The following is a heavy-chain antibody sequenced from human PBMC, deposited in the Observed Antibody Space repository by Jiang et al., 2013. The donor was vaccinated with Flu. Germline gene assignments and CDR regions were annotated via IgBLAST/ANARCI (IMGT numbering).Heavy chain of an antibody. CDR1: GFTFSSYA. J-gene: IGHJ3*02. CDR3: AKDGDGYNLWGIQGKNDAFDI. D-gene: IGHD5-24*01. V-gene: IGHV3-23*01. Sequence: GGGLVQPGGSLRLSCAASGFTFSSYAMSWVRQAPGKGLEWVSAISGSGGSTYYADSVKGRFTISRDNSKNTLYLQMNSLRAEDTAVYYCAKDGDGYNLWGIQGKNDAFDIWGQGTMVTVSS. CDR2: ISGSGGST.